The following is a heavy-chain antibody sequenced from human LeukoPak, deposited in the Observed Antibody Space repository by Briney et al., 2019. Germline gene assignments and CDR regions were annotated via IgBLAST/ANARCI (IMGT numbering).Heavy chain of an antibody. CDR1: GVSFSGYY. Sequence: PSETLSLTCAVYGVSFSGYYWSWIRQPPGKGLEWVGEINHSGSTNYNPSLKSRVTISVDTSKNQFSLKLSSVTAADTAVYYCARRRCSGGSCYWGQGFWYYYGMDVWGKGTPVTVSS. CDR2: INHSGST. J-gene: IGHJ6*04. D-gene: IGHD2-15*01. CDR3: ARRRCSGGSCYWGQGFWYYYGMDV. V-gene: IGHV4-34*01.